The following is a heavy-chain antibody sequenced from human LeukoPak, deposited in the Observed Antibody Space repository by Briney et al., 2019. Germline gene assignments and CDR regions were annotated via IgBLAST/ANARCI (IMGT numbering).Heavy chain of an antibody. D-gene: IGHD2-21*02. J-gene: IGHJ4*02. CDR2: INPNSGGT. Sequence: GASVKVSCKVSGYTFTGYYMHWVRQAPGQGLGWMGWINPNSGGTNYAQKFQGRVTMTRDTSISTAYMELSRLRSDDTAVYYCARDLGPGGDEYYFDYWGQGTLVTVSS. V-gene: IGHV1-2*02. CDR3: ARDLGPGGDEYYFDY. CDR1: GYTFTGYY.